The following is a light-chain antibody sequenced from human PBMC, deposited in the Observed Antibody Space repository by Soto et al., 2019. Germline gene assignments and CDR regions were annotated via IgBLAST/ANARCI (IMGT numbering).Light chain of an antibody. V-gene: IGLV1-44*01. J-gene: IGLJ2*01. CDR1: SSNIGSNA. CDR2: SNN. CDR3: AAWDVSLNDVV. Sequence: QSVRTQPPSASGTPGQRVTISCSGSSSNIGSNAVYWYQQLPGTAPTLLIYSNNQRPSGVPDRFSGSKSGTSASLAISGLQSEDEADYYCAAWDVSLNDVVFGGGTKVTVL.